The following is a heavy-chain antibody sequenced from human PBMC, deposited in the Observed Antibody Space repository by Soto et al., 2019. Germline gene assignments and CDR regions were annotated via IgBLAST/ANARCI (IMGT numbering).Heavy chain of an antibody. CDR3: ARPYYDFWSGYYDWFDP. V-gene: IGHV1-3*01. CDR1: GYTFTSYA. J-gene: IGHJ5*02. Sequence: ASVKVSCKASGYTFTSYAMHWVRQAPGQRLEWMGWINAGNGNTKYSQKFQGRVTITRDTSASTAYMELSSLRSEDTAVYYCARPYYDFWSGYYDWFDPWGQGTLVTVSS. CDR2: INAGNGNT. D-gene: IGHD3-3*01.